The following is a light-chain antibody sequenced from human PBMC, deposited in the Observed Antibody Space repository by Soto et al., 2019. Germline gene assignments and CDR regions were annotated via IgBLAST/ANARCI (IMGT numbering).Light chain of an antibody. J-gene: IGLJ2*01. V-gene: IGLV4-69*01. Sequence: QLVLTQSPSASASLGASVKLTCTLSSGHSSYAIAWHQQQPEKGPRYLMKLNSDGSHSKGDGIPDRFSGSSSGAERYLTISSLQSEDEADYYCQTWGTGLFGGGTSSPS. CDR1: SGHSSYA. CDR3: QTWGTGL. CDR2: LNSDGSH.